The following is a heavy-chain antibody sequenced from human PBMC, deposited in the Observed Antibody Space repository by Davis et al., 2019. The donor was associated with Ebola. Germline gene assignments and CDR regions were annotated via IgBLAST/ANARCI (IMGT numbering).Heavy chain of an antibody. CDR3: ARDFDGGNYYFDY. CDR1: GGSFSSHP. D-gene: IGHD3-9*01. J-gene: IGHJ4*02. Sequence: SVKVSCKTSGGSFSSHPISWVRQAPRQGLEWMGGIIPNFDTPHYAQKFQGRITITADASTSTAYMELSSLRSEDTATYFCARDFDGGNYYFDYWGPGTPVTVSS. V-gene: IGHV1-69*13. CDR2: IIPNFDTP.